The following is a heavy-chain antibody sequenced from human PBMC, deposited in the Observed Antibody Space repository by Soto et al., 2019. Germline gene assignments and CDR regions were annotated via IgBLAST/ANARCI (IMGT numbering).Heavy chain of an antibody. Sequence: GGSLRLSCAASGFTFSNYAMHWVRQAPGKGLEWVAVISYDGRNKYYADSVKGRFTISRDNSKNTLYLQVNSLRADDTAVYYCARTGSGNYYHFDYWGQGTLVTVSS. J-gene: IGHJ4*02. CDR1: GFTFSNYA. CDR3: ARTGSGNYYHFDY. D-gene: IGHD3-10*01. CDR2: ISYDGRNK. V-gene: IGHV3-30*04.